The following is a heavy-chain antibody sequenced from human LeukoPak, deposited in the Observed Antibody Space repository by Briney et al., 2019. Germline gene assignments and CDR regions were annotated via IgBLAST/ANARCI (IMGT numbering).Heavy chain of an antibody. CDR1: GGSISSSSYY. Sequence: SETLSLTCTVSGGSISSSSYYWGWIRQPPGKGMEWIGSIYYSGSTYYKPSPKSPVTISVDTSENQFSLKLRSVTAADTAVYYCARQSPYYESSGYYPQLMDVWGKGTTVTISS. V-gene: IGHV4-39*01. CDR3: ARQSPYYESSGYYPQLMDV. D-gene: IGHD3-22*01. J-gene: IGHJ6*03. CDR2: IYYSGST.